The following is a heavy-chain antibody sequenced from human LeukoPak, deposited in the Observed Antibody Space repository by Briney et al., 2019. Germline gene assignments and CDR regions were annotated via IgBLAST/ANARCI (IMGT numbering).Heavy chain of an antibody. J-gene: IGHJ3*01. CDR2: ISWDGGSA. Sequence: PGGSLPLSCGASGFTFEHYAMHWVRQAPGKGLAWVSLISWDGGSAYYADSVKGRFTISRDDSKNSLYLQMNSLKTEDTALYYCTKGGFKWEQDTLHTWGQGTMVTVFS. V-gene: IGHV3-43D*04. D-gene: IGHD1-26*01. CDR1: GFTFEHYA. CDR3: TKGGFKWEQDTLHT.